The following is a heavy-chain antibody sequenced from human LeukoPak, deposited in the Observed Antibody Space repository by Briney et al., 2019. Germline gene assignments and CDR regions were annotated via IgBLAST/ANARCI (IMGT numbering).Heavy chain of an antibody. Sequence: GGSLRLSCAASGFTFSDYYMSWIRQAPGKGLEWVSYISTSGSNIYYADSVKGRFTISRDNAKNSLYLQMDSLRVEDTAVYYCARDETQRQHYYESSSYCPDAFDVWGQGTMVTVSS. CDR2: ISTSGSNI. J-gene: IGHJ3*01. CDR1: GFTFSDYY. CDR3: ARDETQRQHYYESSSYCPDAFDV. V-gene: IGHV3-11*01. D-gene: IGHD3-22*01.